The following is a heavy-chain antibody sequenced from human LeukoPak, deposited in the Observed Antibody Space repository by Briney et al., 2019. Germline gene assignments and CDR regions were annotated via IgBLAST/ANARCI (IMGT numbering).Heavy chain of an antibody. CDR3: AKDRIQLCCFDY. J-gene: IGHJ4*02. D-gene: IGHD5-18*01. CDR2: ISGNGGST. V-gene: IGHV3-23*01. CDR1: GFTFSSYA. Sequence: GGSLRLSCAASGFTFSSYAMSWVRQAPGKGLEWVSAISGNGGSTYYADSVKGRFTISRDNSKNTLYLQMNSLRAEDTAVYYCAKDRIQLCCFDYWGQGTLVTVSS.